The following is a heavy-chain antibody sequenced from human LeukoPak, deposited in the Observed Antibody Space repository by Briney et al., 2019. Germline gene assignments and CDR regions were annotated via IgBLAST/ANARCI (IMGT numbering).Heavy chain of an antibody. J-gene: IGHJ5*02. CDR2: IKTYNGNT. V-gene: IGHV1-18*01. CDR3: AREGNTWLDP. Sequence: GASVKVSCKASGGTFGSYAISWVRQAPGHGLEWMGWIKTYNGNTNYAQKFQGRVTLTTDTSTRTAYMELRSLTSDDTAVYYCAREGNTWLDPWGQGALVTVSS. CDR1: GGTFGSYA.